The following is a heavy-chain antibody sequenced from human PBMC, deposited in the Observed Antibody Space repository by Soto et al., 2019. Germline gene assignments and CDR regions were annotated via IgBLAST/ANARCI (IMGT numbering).Heavy chain of an antibody. CDR2: INSDGRST. J-gene: IGHJ4*02. D-gene: IGHD2-15*01. V-gene: IGHV3-74*01. CDR1: GFTFSSYW. Sequence: EVQLVESGGGLVQPGESLRLCCAASGFTFSSYWMHWVRQAPGKGLVWVSRINSDGRSTSYAGSVKGRFTISRDNAKNTLYLQMNSLRAEDTAVYYCVRTSLVVAAATREDYWGQGTLVTVSS. CDR3: VRTSLVVAAATREDY.